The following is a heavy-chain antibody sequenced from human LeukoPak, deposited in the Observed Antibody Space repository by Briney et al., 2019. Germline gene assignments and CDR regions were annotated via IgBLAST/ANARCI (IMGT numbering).Heavy chain of an antibody. CDR1: GGTFSSYA. Sequence: SVKVSCKASGGTFSSYAISWVRQAPGQGLEWMGGIIPIFGTANYAQKFQGRVTITADESTSTAYMELSSLRSEDTAVYYCARDQGRRGYSYGYAGFDYYGMNVWGQGTTVTVSS. CDR2: IIPIFGTA. J-gene: IGHJ6*02. V-gene: IGHV1-69*13. D-gene: IGHD5-18*01. CDR3: ARDQGRRGYSYGYAGFDYYGMNV.